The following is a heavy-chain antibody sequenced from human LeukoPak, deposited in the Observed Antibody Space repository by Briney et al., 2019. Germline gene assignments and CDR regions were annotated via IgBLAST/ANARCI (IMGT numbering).Heavy chain of an antibody. Sequence: PPETLSLTCAVYGGSFSGYYWSWIRQPPGKGLEWIGEINHSGSTNYNPSLKSRVTISVDTSKNQFSLKLSSGTAADTAVYYCARGWRFLAAHNWFDPWGQGTLVTVSS. CDR3: ARGWRFLAAHNWFDP. D-gene: IGHD6-6*01. J-gene: IGHJ5*02. CDR1: GGSFSGYY. V-gene: IGHV4-34*01. CDR2: INHSGST.